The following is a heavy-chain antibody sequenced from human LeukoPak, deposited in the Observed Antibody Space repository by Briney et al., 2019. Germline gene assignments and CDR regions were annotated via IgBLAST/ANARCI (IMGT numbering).Heavy chain of an antibody. CDR1: GGSISSYY. CDR3: ARSPPRYSSGWPYNWFDP. CDR2: IYYSGST. J-gene: IGHJ5*02. D-gene: IGHD6-19*01. Sequence: PSETLSLTCTVSGGSISSYYWSWIRQPPGQGLEWIGYIYYSGSTNYNPSLKSRVTISVDTSKNQFSLKLSSVTAADTAVYYCARSPPRYSSGWPYNWFDPWGQGTLVTVSS. V-gene: IGHV4-59*08.